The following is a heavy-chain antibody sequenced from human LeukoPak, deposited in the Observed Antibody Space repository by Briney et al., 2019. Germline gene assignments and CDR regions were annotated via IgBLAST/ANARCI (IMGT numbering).Heavy chain of an antibody. Sequence: PGGSLRLSCAASGFSFADSWMHWVRQAPGKGLVWVSRINNDGSDTRYADSVRGRFTISRDNAKNTLYLQMNSLRAEDTAVYYCARVSGSGMNEYYQHWGQGTLVTVPS. CDR2: INNDGSDT. D-gene: IGHD3-10*01. CDR1: GFSFADSW. V-gene: IGHV3-74*01. CDR3: ARVSGSGMNEYYQH. J-gene: IGHJ1*01.